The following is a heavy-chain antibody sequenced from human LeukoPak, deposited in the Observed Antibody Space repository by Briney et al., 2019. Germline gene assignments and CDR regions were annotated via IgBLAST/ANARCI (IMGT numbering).Heavy chain of an antibody. J-gene: IGHJ4*02. D-gene: IGHD6-13*01. V-gene: IGHV1-69*13. CDR3: ARPETMVDSSSWYNTPGEPPSLDY. CDR2: IIPIFGTA. Sequence: SVKVSCKASGGTFSSYAISWVRQAPGQGLEWMGGIIPIFGTANYAQKFQGRVTITADESTSTAYMELSSLRSEDTAVYYCARPETMVDSSSWYNTPGEPPSLDYWGQGTLVTVSS. CDR1: GGTFSSYA.